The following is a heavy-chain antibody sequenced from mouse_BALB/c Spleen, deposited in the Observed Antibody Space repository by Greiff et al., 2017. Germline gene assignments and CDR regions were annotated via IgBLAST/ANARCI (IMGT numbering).Heavy chain of an antibody. J-gene: IGHJ2*01. CDR1: GYTFTSYW. V-gene: IGHV1S81*02. CDR3: ASELTGTGYYFDY. D-gene: IGHD4-1*01. CDR2: INPSNGRT. Sequence: QVQLQQPGAELVKPGASVKLSCKASGYTFTSYWMHWVKQRPGQGLEWIGEINPSNGRTNYNEKFKSKATLTVDKSSSTAYMQLSSLTSEDSAVYYGASELTGTGYYFDYWGQGTTLTVSS.